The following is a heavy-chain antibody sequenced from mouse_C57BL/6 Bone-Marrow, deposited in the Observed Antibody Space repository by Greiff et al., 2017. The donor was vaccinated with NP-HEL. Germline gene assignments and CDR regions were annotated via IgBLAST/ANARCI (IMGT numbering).Heavy chain of an antibody. D-gene: IGHD3-3*01. V-gene: IGHV5-17*01. CDR2: ISSGSSYI. J-gene: IGHJ4*01. CDR1: GFTFSDYG. Sequence: EVMLVESGGGLVKPGGSLKLSCAASGFTFSDYGMHWVRQAPEKGLEWVAYISSGSSYIYYADTVKGRFTISRDNAKNTLFLQMTSLKSEDTAMYYCTRLCCSTRNYYAKDYWDRGTSVTVTA. CDR3: TRLCCSTRNYYAKDY.